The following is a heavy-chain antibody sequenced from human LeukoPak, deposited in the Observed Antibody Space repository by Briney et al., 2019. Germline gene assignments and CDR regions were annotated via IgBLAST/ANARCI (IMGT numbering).Heavy chain of an antibody. D-gene: IGHD6-19*01. V-gene: IGHV3-21*01. CDR1: GFTFSSYS. Sequence: GGSLRLSCAASGFTFSSYSMNWVRQAPGKGLEWVSSISSSSSYIYYADSVKGRFTISRDNAKNSLYLQMNSLRAEDTAVYYCARDMPVASGVDYWGQGNLVTVSS. CDR2: ISSSSSYI. CDR3: ARDMPVASGVDY. J-gene: IGHJ4*02.